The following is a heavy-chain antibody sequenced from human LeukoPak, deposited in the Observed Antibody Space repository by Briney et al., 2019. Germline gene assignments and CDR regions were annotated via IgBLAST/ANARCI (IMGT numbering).Heavy chain of an antibody. CDR2: INHSGST. V-gene: IGHV4-34*01. CDR1: GGSFSGYY. J-gene: IGHJ6*02. CDR3: ARGIARWSLIVVVPAATHGMDV. Sequence: SETLSLTCAVYGGSFSGYYWSWIRQPPGKGLEWIGEINHSGSTNYNPSLKSRVTISVDTSKNQFSLKLSSVTAADTAVYYCARGIARWSLIVVVPAATHGMDVWGQGTTVTVSS. D-gene: IGHD2-2*01.